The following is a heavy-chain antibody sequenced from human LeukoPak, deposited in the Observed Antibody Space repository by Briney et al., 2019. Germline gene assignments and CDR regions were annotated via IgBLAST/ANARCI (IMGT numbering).Heavy chain of an antibody. CDR2: ISSSSSYI. CDR3: ARSMSGAFDY. D-gene: IGHD2/OR15-2a*01. Sequence: PGGSLRLSCAASGFTFSSYSMTWVRQAPGKGLEWVSSISSSSSYIYYADSVKGRFTISRDNAKNSLYLQMNSLRAEDTAVYYCARSMSGAFDYWGQGTLVTVSS. CDR1: GFTFSSYS. J-gene: IGHJ4*02. V-gene: IGHV3-21*01.